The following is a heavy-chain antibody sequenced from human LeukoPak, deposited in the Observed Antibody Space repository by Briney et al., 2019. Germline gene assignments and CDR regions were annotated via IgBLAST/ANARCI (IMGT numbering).Heavy chain of an antibody. D-gene: IGHD3-22*01. Sequence: PSETLSLTCTVSGGSISSSSYYWGWIRQPPGKGLEWIGSIYYSGSTYYNPSLKSRVTISVDTSKNQFSLKLSSVTAADTAVYYCARGYYYHSSGQSDYFDYWGQGTLVTVSS. CDR2: IYYSGST. J-gene: IGHJ4*02. CDR3: ARGYYYHSSGQSDYFDY. CDR1: GGSISSSSYY. V-gene: IGHV4-39*01.